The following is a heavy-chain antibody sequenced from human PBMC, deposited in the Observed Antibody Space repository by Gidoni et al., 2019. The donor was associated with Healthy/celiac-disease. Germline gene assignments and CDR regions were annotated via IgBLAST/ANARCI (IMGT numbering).Heavy chain of an antibody. J-gene: IGHJ4*02. CDR1: GGSFSGYY. V-gene: IGHV4-34*01. Sequence: QVQLQQWGAGLLKPSETLSLTCAVYGGSFSGYYWSWIRQPPGKGLEWIGEINHSGSTNYNPSLKSRVTISVDTSKNQFSLKLSSVTAADTAVYYCARGRRWLQLRGGHDYWGQGTLVTVSS. CDR3: ARGRRWLQLRGGHDY. CDR2: INHSGST. D-gene: IGHD5-12*01.